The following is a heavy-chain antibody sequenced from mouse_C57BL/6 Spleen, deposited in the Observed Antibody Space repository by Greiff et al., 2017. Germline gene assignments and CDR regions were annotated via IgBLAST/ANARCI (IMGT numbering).Heavy chain of an antibody. CDR2: IWSDGST. V-gene: IGHV2-6-1*01. J-gene: IGHJ4*01. D-gene: IGHD4-1*01. CDR1: GFSFTSYG. Sequence: VQLQQSGPGLVAPSQSLSITCTVSGFSFTSYGVHWVRQPPGKGLEWLVVIWSDGSTTYNSALKSRLSISKDNSKSQVFLKMNSLQTDDTAMYYCARHGGLGRAFYYAMDYWGQGTSVTVSS. CDR3: ARHGGLGRAFYYAMDY.